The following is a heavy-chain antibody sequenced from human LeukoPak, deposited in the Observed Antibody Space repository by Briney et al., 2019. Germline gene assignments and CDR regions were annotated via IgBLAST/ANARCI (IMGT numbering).Heavy chain of an antibody. CDR3: ATLHVDEVWITNGETFDY. D-gene: IGHD3-16*01. V-gene: IGHV3-74*01. J-gene: IGHJ4*02. CDR2: ISPDGTVT. Sequence: SGGSLRLSCVVSGFTFSRYWMHWVRQTPGKGLMWVSRISPDGTVTNYADSVKGRFTISRDNVKKTLYLQMNSLRADDMAVYYCATLHVDEVWITNGETFDYWGQGALVTVSS. CDR1: GFTFSRYW.